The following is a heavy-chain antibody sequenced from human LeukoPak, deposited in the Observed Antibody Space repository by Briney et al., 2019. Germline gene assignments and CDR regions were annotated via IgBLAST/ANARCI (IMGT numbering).Heavy chain of an antibody. D-gene: IGHD5-12*01. V-gene: IGHV3-7*01. CDR3: ARVGYSGWNLEY. J-gene: IGHJ4*02. CDR2: INQAGSVQ. Sequence: GGSLRPSCAASGFTFRSYWMSWVRQAPGKGLEWVANINQAGSVQYYVDSVKGRFTISRDDAKNSLYVQMNSLREEDTAVYYCARVGYSGWNLEYWGQGTLVTVSS. CDR1: GFTFRSYW.